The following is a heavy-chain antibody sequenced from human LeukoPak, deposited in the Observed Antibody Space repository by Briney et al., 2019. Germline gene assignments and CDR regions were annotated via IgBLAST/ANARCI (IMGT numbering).Heavy chain of an antibody. CDR3: AKDPYYYGSGSYDNWFDP. V-gene: IGHV3-30*18. D-gene: IGHD3-10*01. J-gene: IGHJ5*02. CDR2: ISYDGSNK. Sequence: GGSLRLSCAASGFTFTSYGMHWVRQAPGKGLEWVAVISYDGSNKYYADSVKGRFTISRDNSKNTLYLQMNSLRAEDTAVYYCAKDPYYYGSGSYDNWFDPWGQGTLVTVSS. CDR1: GFTFTSYG.